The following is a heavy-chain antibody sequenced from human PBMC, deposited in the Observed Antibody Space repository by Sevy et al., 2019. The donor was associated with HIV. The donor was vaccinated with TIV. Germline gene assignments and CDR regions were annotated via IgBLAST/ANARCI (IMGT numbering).Heavy chain of an antibody. J-gene: IGHJ3*02. D-gene: IGHD3-10*01. V-gene: IGHV4-59*01. CDR3: ARSRSSGSYYNYYDAFDI. CDR2: IYYSGST. Sequence: SETLSLTCTVSGGSISSYYWSWIRQPPGKGLEWIGYIYYSGSTNYNPSLKSRVTISVDTSKNQFSLKLSSVTAADTAVYYSARSRSSGSYYNYYDAFDIWGQGTMVTVSS. CDR1: GGSISSYY.